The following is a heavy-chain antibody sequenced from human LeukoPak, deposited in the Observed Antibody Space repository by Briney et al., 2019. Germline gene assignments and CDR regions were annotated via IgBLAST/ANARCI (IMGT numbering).Heavy chain of an antibody. J-gene: IGHJ4*02. V-gene: IGHV3-30*03. Sequence: GRSLRLSCAASGFTFSSYGMHWVRQAPGKGLEWVAVISYDGSNKYYADSVKGRFTISRDNSKNTLYLQMNSLRAEDTAVYYCARRSGYDGSFDYWGQGTLVTVSS. CDR3: ARRSGYDGSFDY. D-gene: IGHD5-12*01. CDR2: ISYDGSNK. CDR1: GFTFSSYG.